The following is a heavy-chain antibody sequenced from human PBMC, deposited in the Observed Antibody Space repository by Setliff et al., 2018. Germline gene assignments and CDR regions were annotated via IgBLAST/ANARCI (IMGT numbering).Heavy chain of an antibody. CDR2: IDQSGIT. Sequence: LETLSLTCAVYGGSFSGYYWSRIRQPPGKGPEWIGEIDQSGITNYNPSLKSRVTISIDTSKNQFSLRLSSVTATDTAVYYCARGRRITMIVVPPGVFDIWGQGTMVTVSS. CDR3: ARGRRITMIVVPPGVFDI. J-gene: IGHJ3*02. D-gene: IGHD3-22*01. V-gene: IGHV4-34*01. CDR1: GGSFSGYY.